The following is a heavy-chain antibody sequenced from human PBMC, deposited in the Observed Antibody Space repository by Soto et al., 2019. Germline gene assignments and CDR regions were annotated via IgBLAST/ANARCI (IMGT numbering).Heavy chain of an antibody. CDR3: ARGAIAAPYGMDV. D-gene: IGHD6-13*01. V-gene: IGHV3-21*01. Sequence: EVQLVESGGGLAKPGGSLRLSCAASGFTFSSYSMNWVLQAPGKGLEWVSSISSSSSYIYYAASVKGRFTISRDNAKNSLYLQMNSLRAEDTAVYYCARGAIAAPYGMDVWGQGTTVTVSS. J-gene: IGHJ6*02. CDR1: GFTFSSYS. CDR2: ISSSSSYI.